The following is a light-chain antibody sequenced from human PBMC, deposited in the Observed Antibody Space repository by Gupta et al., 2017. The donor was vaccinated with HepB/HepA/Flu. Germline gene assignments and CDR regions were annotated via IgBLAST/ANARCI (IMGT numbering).Light chain of an antibody. CDR2: RIS. CDR3: MQATHFPRT. CDR1: QSIVHDNGNTY. V-gene: IGKV2-24*01. J-gene: IGKJ1*01. Sequence: DIVLTQTPLSSPVPLGPPASISCRSSQSIVHDNGNTYLSWLHQRPGQPPRLLIYRISNRFSGVPDRFSGRGAGTDFTLTISRVEAEDVGVYYCMQATHFPRTFGQGTKVEIQ.